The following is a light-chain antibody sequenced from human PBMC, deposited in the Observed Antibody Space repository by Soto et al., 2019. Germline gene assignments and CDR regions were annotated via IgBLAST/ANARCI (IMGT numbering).Light chain of an antibody. CDR2: EAT. CDR3: CSYGLPNTLV. CDR1: SSDIGNYNL. J-gene: IGLJ3*02. V-gene: IGLV2-23*01. Sequence: QSVLTQPASVSGSPGQSITFSCTGSSSDIGNYNLVSWYQQHPGKAPKLMIYEATKRPSGVTNRFSGSKSGNTASLTISGLQAKDEADYHCCSYGLPNTLVFGGGTKLTVL.